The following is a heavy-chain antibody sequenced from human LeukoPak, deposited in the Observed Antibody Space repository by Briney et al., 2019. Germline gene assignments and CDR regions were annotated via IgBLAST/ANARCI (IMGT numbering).Heavy chain of an antibody. D-gene: IGHD3-16*01. V-gene: IGHV6-1*01. J-gene: IGHJ4*02. CDR3: ARDLSSGLGDFDY. CDR2: TYYRSKWYY. CDR1: GDSVSSNSAT. Sequence: SQTLSLTCAISGDSVSSNSATWNWIRQSPSRGLEWLGRTYYRSKWYYDYAVSVRSRVTINPDTSKNQFSLQLNSVTPEDTAVHYCARDLSSGLGDFDYWGQGTLVTVSS.